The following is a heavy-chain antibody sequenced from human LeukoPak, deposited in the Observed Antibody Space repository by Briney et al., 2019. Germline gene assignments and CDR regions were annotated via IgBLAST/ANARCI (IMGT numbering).Heavy chain of an antibody. Sequence: ASVKVSCKASGYTFTGYYMHWGRQAPGQGLEWMGWINPNSGGTNYAQKFQGRVTMTRDTSISTAYMELSRLRSDDTAVYYCATTTVAGFSEYFQHWGQGPLVTVSS. CDR3: ATTTVAGFSEYFQH. J-gene: IGHJ1*01. D-gene: IGHD6-19*01. V-gene: IGHV1-2*02. CDR1: GYTFTGYY. CDR2: INPNSGGT.